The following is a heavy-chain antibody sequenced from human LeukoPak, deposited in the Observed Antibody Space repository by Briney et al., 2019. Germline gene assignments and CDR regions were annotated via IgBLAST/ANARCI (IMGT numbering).Heavy chain of an antibody. J-gene: IGHJ6*03. CDR2: ISSTGGTT. D-gene: IGHD2-15*01. CDR3: AKNGDRGAYCTGGTCYPYFYYYMDV. CDR1: GITFSSYG. V-gene: IGHV3-23*01. Sequence: GGSLRLSCAASGITFSSYGMSWVRQAPGKGLEWVSSISSTGGTTYYADSVKGRFTISRDNAKNTLYLQMNSLRAEDTAIYYCAKNGDRGAYCTGGTCYPYFYYYMDVWGKGTTVTI.